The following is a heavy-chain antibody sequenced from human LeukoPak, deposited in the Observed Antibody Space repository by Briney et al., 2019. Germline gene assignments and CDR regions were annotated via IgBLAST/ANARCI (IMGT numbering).Heavy chain of an antibody. J-gene: IGHJ6*02. Sequence: PGGSLRLSCAASGFTLNSYEMNWVRQAPGKGLEWVAYMTGGGNTIYYADSVKGRFNISRDNAKSSLYLQMNGLSAEDTAVYYCVRDQWRTVRTNYYGLDVWGQGTTVAVSS. D-gene: IGHD4-17*01. CDR2: MTGGGNTI. CDR1: GFTLNSYE. CDR3: VRDQWRTVRTNYYGLDV. V-gene: IGHV3-48*03.